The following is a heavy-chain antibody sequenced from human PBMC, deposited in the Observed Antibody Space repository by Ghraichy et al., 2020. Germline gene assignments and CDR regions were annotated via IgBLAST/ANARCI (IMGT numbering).Heavy chain of an antibody. V-gene: IGHV3-7*01. CDR1: GFTFSSYW. Sequence: LSLTCAASGFTFSSYWMSWVRQAPGKGLEWVANIKQDGSEKYYVDSVKGRFTISRDNAKNSLYLQMNSLRAEDTAVYYCARDGATYYDFWSGSYYGMDVWGQGTTVTVSS. CDR3: ARDGATYYDFWSGSYYGMDV. J-gene: IGHJ6*02. CDR2: IKQDGSEK. D-gene: IGHD3-3*01.